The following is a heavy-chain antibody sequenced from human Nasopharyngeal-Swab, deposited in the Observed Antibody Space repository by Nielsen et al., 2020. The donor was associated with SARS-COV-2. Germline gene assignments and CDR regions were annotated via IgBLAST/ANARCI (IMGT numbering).Heavy chain of an antibody. Sequence: GGSLRRSCAASGFTFSSYGMHWVRQAPGKGLEWVAVIWYDGSNKYYADSVKGRFTISRDNSKNTLYLQMNSLRAEDTAVYYCARVGSSWYGINYYYYMDVWGKGTTVTVSS. CDR2: IWYDGSNK. D-gene: IGHD6-13*01. J-gene: IGHJ6*03. CDR3: ARVGSSWYGINYYYYMDV. V-gene: IGHV3-33*08. CDR1: GFTFSSYG.